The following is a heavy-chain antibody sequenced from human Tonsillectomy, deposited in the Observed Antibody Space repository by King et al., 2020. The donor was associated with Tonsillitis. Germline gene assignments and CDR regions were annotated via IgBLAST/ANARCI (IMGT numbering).Heavy chain of an antibody. V-gene: IGHV3-30*01. CDR2: LSYDGGNT. J-gene: IGHJ3*01. Sequence: QLVQSGGGVVQSGRSLRLSCAASGFTFSNYDMFLVRQAPGKGLDWVSLLSYDGGNTYYANSEKGQFTISRDNSKNTLYLQMNSLRAEDTAVYYCARLSSDAFDVWGQGTMVTVSS. D-gene: IGHD6-6*01. CDR3: ARLSSDAFDV. CDR1: GFTFSNYD.